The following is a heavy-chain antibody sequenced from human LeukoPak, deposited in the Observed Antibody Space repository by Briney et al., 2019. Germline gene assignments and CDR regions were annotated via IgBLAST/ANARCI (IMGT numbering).Heavy chain of an antibody. Sequence: PGGSLRLSCAASEFTISNYAVSWVRQAPGKGLEWVSAISGSGGSTYYADSVKGRFTISRDNSKNTLYLQMNSLRAEDTAVYYCAKSLTVDTAMLFDYWGQGTLVTVSS. CDR2: ISGSGGST. J-gene: IGHJ4*02. D-gene: IGHD5-18*01. V-gene: IGHV3-23*01. CDR1: EFTISNYA. CDR3: AKSLTVDTAMLFDY.